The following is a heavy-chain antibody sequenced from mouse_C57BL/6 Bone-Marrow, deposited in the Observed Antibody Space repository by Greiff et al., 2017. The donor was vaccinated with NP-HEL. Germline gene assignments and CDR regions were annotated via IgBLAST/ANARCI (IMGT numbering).Heavy chain of an antibody. J-gene: IGHJ4*01. CDR1: GYTFTSYW. CDR2: IYPGSGST. V-gene: IGHV1-55*01. Sequence: QVQLKQPGAELVKPGASVKMSCKASGYTFTSYWITWVKQRPGQGLAWIGDIYPGSGSTNYNEKFKSKATLTVDTSSSTAYMQLSSLTSEDSAVYYCARDSCYAMDYWGQGTSVTVSS. D-gene: IGHD2-12*01. CDR3: ARDSCYAMDY.